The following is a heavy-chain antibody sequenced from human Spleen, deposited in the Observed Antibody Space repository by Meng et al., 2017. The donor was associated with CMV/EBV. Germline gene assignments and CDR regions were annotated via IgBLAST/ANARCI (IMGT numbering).Heavy chain of an antibody. CDR2: IYYSGST. D-gene: IGHD2-2*01. CDR3: ARAPSTSEEINFDY. V-gene: IGHV4-31*02. J-gene: IGHJ4*02. Sequence: GASINSGGYYWSWIRQHPGRGLEWIGYIYYSGSTYYNPSLKTRVTISFGTSKNQFSLRLGSVTAADTAVYYCARAPSTSEEINFDYWGQGTLVTVSS. CDR1: GASINSGGYY.